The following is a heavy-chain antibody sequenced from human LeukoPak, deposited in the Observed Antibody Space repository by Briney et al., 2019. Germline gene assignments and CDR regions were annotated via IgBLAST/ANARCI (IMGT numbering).Heavy chain of an antibody. V-gene: IGHV1-2*02. Sequence: ASVKVSCKASGYTFTGYYMHWVRQAPGQGLEWMGWINPNSGGTNYAQKFQGRVTMTRDTSISTAYMELSRPRSDDTAVYYCARDPFRIVVVPAPTIPDDYWGQGTLVTVSS. CDR3: ARDPFRIVVVPAPTIPDDY. CDR1: GYTFTGYY. D-gene: IGHD2-2*01. CDR2: INPNSGGT. J-gene: IGHJ4*02.